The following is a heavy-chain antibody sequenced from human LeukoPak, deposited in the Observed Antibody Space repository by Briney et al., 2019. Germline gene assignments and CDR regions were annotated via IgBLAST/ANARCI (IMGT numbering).Heavy chain of an antibody. CDR1: GGSISSGGYS. V-gene: IGHV4-30-2*01. J-gene: IGHJ4*02. Sequence: PSQTLSLTCAVSGGSISSGGYSWSWIRQPPGKGLEWIGYIYHSGSTYYNPSLKSRVTISVDRSKNQFSLKLSSVTAADTAVYYCAGNTVTPQSLAIDYWGQGTLVTVSS. D-gene: IGHD4-17*01. CDR2: IYHSGST. CDR3: AGNTVTPQSLAIDY.